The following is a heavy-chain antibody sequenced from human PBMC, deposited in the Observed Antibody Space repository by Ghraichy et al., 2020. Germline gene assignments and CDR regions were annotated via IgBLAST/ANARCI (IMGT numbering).Heavy chain of an antibody. J-gene: IGHJ6*02. CDR1: GGSISSSSYY. V-gene: IGHV4-39*01. D-gene: IGHD2-21*02. CDR2: IYYSGST. CDR3: ARHERAVTYYYGMDV. Sequence: SETLSLTCTVSGGSISSSSYYWGWIRQPPGKGLEWIGSIYYSGSTYYNPSLKSRVTISVDTSKNQFSLKLSSVTAADTAVYYCARHERAVTYYYGMDVWGQGTTVTVSS.